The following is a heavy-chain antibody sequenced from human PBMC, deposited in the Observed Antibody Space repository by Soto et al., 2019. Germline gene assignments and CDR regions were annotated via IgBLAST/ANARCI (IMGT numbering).Heavy chain of an antibody. D-gene: IGHD6-13*01. CDR2: MYYGGST. CDR3: AKVSRAAAADGVNYNYYGMDV. Sequence: QVKLQESGPGLVKPSETLSLTCTVSGGSITTSYWSWIRQPPGKGLEWIGYMYYGGSTYYNPSLKSRVIISVDTLKKQFSLKLSSVTAADTAMYYCAKVSRAAAADGVNYNYYGMDVWGQGTTVTVSS. CDR1: GGSITTSY. J-gene: IGHJ6*02. V-gene: IGHV4-59*01.